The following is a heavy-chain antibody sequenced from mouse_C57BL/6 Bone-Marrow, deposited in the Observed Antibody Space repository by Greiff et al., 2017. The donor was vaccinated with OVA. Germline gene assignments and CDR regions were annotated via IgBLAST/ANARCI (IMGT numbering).Heavy chain of an antibody. J-gene: IGHJ4*01. CDR1: GYTFTSYG. V-gene: IGHV1-81*01. D-gene: IGHD2-1*01. CDR2: IYPRSGNT. Sequence: QVQLKESGAELARPGASVKLSCKASGYTFTSYGISWVKQRTGQGLEWIGEIYPRSGNTYYNEKFKGKATLTADKSSSTAYMELRSLTSEDSAVYFCASGNGGVYYAMDYWGQGTSVTVSS. CDR3: ASGNGGVYYAMDY.